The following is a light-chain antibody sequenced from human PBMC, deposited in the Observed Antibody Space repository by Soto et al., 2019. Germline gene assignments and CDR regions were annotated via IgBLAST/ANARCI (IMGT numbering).Light chain of an antibody. CDR1: QSISSW. Sequence: DIQMTQSPSTLSASVGDRVTITCRASQSISSWLAWYQQKPGKAPKLLIYDASSLESGVPSRFSGSGSGTEFTLTISSLQPDDFATYYCQQYKSYDTFGQGTKLEIK. CDR2: DAS. J-gene: IGKJ2*01. CDR3: QQYKSYDT. V-gene: IGKV1-5*01.